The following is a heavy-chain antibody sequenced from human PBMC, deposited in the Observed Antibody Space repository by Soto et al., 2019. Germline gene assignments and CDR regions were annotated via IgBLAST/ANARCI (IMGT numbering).Heavy chain of an antibody. CDR3: ATTAGTYYYYGMDV. CDR2: ISGSGGST. CDR1: GFTFSSYA. Sequence: EVQLLESGGGLVQPGGSLRLSCAASGFTFSSYAMSWVRQAPGKGLEWVSAISGSGGSTYYADSVKGRFTISRDNSKNTQYLQMDSLRAEDTAVYYCATTAGTYYYYGMDVWGQGTTVTVSS. J-gene: IGHJ6*02. V-gene: IGHV3-23*01. D-gene: IGHD6-13*01.